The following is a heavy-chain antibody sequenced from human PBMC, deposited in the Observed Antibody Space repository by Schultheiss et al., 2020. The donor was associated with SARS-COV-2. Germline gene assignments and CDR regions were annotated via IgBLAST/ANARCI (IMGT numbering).Heavy chain of an antibody. J-gene: IGHJ6*02. CDR1: GYTFTSYD. V-gene: IGHV1-8*01. CDR2: MNPNSGNT. CDR3: ARGAVRTRSEIIVAVVTARYYYYGMDV. D-gene: IGHD2-15*01. Sequence: ASVKVSCKASGYTFTSYDINWVRQATGQGLEWMGWMNPNSGNTGYAQKFQGRVTMTRNTSISTAYMELSSLRSEDTAVYYCARGAVRTRSEIIVAVVTARYYYYGMDVWGQGTTVTVSS.